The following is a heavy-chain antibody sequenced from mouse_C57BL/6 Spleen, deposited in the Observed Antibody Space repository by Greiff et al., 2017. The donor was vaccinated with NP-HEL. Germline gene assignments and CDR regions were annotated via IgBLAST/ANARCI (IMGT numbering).Heavy chain of an antibody. CDR2: IYPSDSET. CDR1: GYTFTSYW. CDR3: ARKNLGQGYFEV. J-gene: IGHJ1*03. V-gene: IGHV1-61*01. Sequence: QVQLQQPGAELVRPGSSVKLSCKASGYTFTSYWMDWVKQRPGQGLEWIGNIYPSDSETYYNQKFKDKATLTVDKSSSTAYMQLSSLTSEDSAVYYCARKNLGQGYFEVWGTGTTVTVSS. D-gene: IGHD3-3*01.